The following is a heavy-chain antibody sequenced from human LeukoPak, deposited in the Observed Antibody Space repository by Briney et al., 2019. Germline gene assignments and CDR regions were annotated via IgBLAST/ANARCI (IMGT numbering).Heavy chain of an antibody. CDR1: GGSFSGYY. Sequence: PSETLSLTCAVYGGSFSGYYWSWIRQPPGQGLEWLGEINHSGSTNYNPSLTSRVTISVDTCKNQFSLRLSAVTAADTAVYYCARAPYGRHLRRKAKWFDPGGQGTLVTVS. D-gene: IGHD1-14*01. J-gene: IGHJ5*02. V-gene: IGHV4-34*01. CDR2: INHSGST. CDR3: ARAPYGRHLRRKAKWFDP.